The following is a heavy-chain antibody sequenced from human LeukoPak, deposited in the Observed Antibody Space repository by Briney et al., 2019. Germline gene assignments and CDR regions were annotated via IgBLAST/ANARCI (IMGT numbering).Heavy chain of an antibody. CDR3: AKGTDIVATIDD. CDR1: GFTFSSYG. J-gene: IGHJ4*02. V-gene: IGHV3-30*18. D-gene: IGHD5-12*01. CDR2: ISYDGSNK. Sequence: QPGGSLRLSCAASGFTFSSYGMHWVRQAPGKGLEWVAVISYDGSNKYYADSVKGRFTISRDNSKNTLYLQMNSLRAEDTAVYYCAKGTDIVATIDDWGQGTLVTVSS.